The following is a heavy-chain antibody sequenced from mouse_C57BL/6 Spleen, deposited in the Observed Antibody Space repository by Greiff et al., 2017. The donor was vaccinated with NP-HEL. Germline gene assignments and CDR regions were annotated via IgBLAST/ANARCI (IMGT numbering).Heavy chain of an antibody. CDR3: ARYYYGSSYPYAMDY. Sequence: VQLQQPGAELVKPGASVKLSCKASGYTFTSYWLHWVKQRPGQGLEWIGMIHPNSGSTNYNEKFKSKATLTVDTSSSTAYMQLSSLTSEDSAVYYCARYYYGSSYPYAMDYWGQGTSVTVSS. J-gene: IGHJ4*01. V-gene: IGHV1-64*01. D-gene: IGHD1-1*01. CDR1: GYTFTSYW. CDR2: IHPNSGST.